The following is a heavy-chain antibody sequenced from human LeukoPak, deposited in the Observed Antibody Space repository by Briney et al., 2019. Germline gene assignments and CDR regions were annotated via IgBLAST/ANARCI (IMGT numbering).Heavy chain of an antibody. Sequence: SVKVSCKASGGTFSSYAISWVRQAPGQGLEWMGGIIPIFGTANYAQKFQGRVTITADESTSTAYMELSSLRSEDTAVYYCASGSRWELNFDYWGQGTLVTVSS. D-gene: IGHD1-26*01. V-gene: IGHV1-69*13. CDR1: GGTFSSYA. CDR3: ASGSRWELNFDY. J-gene: IGHJ4*02. CDR2: IIPIFGTA.